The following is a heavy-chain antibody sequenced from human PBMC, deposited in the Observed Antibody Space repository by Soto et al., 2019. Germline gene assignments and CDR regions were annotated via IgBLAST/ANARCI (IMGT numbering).Heavy chain of an antibody. Sequence: NPSGGSTSYAQKFQGRVTMTRDTSTSTVYMELSSLRSEDTAVYYCARDFTKLGYCSSTSCRSKYYGMDVWGQGTTVTVSS. D-gene: IGHD2-2*01. CDR2: NPSGGST. J-gene: IGHJ6*02. V-gene: IGHV1-46*01. CDR3: ARDFTKLGYCSSTSCRSKYYGMDV.